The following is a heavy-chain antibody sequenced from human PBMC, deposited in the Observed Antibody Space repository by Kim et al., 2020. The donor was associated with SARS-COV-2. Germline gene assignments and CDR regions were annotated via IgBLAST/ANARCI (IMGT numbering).Heavy chain of an antibody. CDR2: INHSGST. CDR3: ARGGIAALPNY. D-gene: IGHD6-6*01. Sequence: SQTLSLTCAVYGGSFSGYYWSWIRQPPGKGLEWIGEINHSGSTNYNPSLKSRVTISVDTSKNQFSLKLSSVTAADTAVYYCARGGIAALPNYWGQGTLVTVSS. J-gene: IGHJ4*02. CDR1: GGSFSGYY. V-gene: IGHV4-34*01.